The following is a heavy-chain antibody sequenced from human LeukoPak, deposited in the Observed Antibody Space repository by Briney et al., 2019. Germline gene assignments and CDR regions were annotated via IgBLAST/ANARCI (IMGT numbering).Heavy chain of an antibody. CDR1: GGSFSGYY. D-gene: IGHD3-10*01. CDR3: ARCGGTYYGSGSYGI. CDR2: INHSGST. J-gene: IGHJ3*02. V-gene: IGHV4-34*01. Sequence: SETLALTCAVYGGSFSGYYWSWIRQPPGKGLEWIGEINHSGSTNYNPSLKSRVTISVDTSKNQFSLKLSSVTAADTAVYYCARCGGTYYGSGSYGIWGQGTMVTVSS.